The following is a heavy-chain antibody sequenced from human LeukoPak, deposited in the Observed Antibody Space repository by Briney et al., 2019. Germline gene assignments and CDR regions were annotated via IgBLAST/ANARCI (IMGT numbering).Heavy chain of an antibody. CDR1: GYTLTELS. Sequence: ASVKVSCKVSGYTLTELSMHWVRQAPGKGLEWMGGFDPEDGEAIYAQKFQGRVTMTEDTSADTAYMELSSLRSEDTAVYYCARGGEVGPYYYYMDVWGKGTTVTVSS. D-gene: IGHD3-10*01. J-gene: IGHJ6*03. CDR3: ARGGEVGPYYYYMDV. CDR2: FDPEDGEA. V-gene: IGHV1-24*01.